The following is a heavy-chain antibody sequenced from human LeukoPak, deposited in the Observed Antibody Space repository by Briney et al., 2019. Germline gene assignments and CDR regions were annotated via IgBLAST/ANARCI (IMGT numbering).Heavy chain of an antibody. J-gene: IGHJ3*02. CDR1: GGSISTSTYY. CDR2: FYYSAST. V-gene: IGHV4-39*01. CDR3: ARNRSIAVTGIGRPNAFDI. D-gene: IGHD6-19*01. Sequence: NPSETLSLTCTLSGGSISTSTYYWGWIRQPPGQGPEWIGCFYYSASTYYNPSLKSRVTVSADTSKNQFSLKLSSVTAADTAVYFCARNRSIAVTGIGRPNAFDIWGQGAMVTVAS.